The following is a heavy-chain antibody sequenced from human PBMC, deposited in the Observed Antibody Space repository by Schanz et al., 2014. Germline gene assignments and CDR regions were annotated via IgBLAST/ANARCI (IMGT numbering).Heavy chain of an antibody. D-gene: IGHD3-3*01. CDR1: GFTFSSYS. J-gene: IGHJ4*02. CDR3: VRDSFFAFDY. V-gene: IGHV3-48*01. Sequence: EVQLLESGGGLVQPGGSLRLSCAASGFTFSSYSMNWVRQAPGKGLEWVSYISSSSSTRYYADSVKGRFTISRDNAKNPVFLQMNSLRAEDTAVYYCVRDSFFAFDYWGQGTLVTVSS. CDR2: ISSSSSTR.